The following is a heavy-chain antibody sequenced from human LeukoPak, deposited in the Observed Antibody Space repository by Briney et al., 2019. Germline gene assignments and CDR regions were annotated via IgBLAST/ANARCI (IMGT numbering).Heavy chain of an antibody. CDR1: GFTFDDYG. D-gene: IGHD2-15*01. Sequence: QPGGSLRLSCEASGFTFDDYGMHWVRQAPGKGLEWVSTISWNSASVGYVDSVKGRFTISRDNAKKTLYLQMNSLRPEDTAVYYCARDSVGWLLYYGMDVWGQGTTVTVSS. CDR3: ARDSVGWLLYYGMDV. V-gene: IGHV3-9*01. CDR2: ISWNSASV. J-gene: IGHJ6*02.